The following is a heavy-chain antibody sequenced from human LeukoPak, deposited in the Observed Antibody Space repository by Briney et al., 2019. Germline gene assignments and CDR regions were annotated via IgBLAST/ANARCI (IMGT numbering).Heavy chain of an antibody. J-gene: IGHJ3*02. V-gene: IGHV3-30-3*01. CDR2: ISYDGSNK. CDR1: GFIFSTYW. Sequence: GGSLRLSCAASGFIFSTYWMSWVRQAPGKGLEWVAVISYDGSNKYYADSVKGRFTISRDNSKNTLYLQMNSLRAEDTAVYYCARVAVARNDIWGQGTMVTVSS. D-gene: IGHD6-19*01. CDR3: ARVAVARNDI.